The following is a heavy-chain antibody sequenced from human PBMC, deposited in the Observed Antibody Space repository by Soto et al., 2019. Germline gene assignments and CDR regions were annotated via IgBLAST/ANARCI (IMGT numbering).Heavy chain of an antibody. CDR1: GFTFSTHW. CDR3: ARSHYFDSGNYACDV. J-gene: IGHJ3*01. V-gene: IGHV3-74*01. CDR2: INSGGSTT. D-gene: IGHD3-10*01. Sequence: EVQLVESGGGLVQPGGSLRLSCAASGFTFSTHWMHWVRQAPGKGLVWVSRINSGGSTTNYADSVKGRFTISRDNAKNTLYLQMNSLRDEDTAVYFCARSHYFDSGNYACDVWGQGTLVTVSS.